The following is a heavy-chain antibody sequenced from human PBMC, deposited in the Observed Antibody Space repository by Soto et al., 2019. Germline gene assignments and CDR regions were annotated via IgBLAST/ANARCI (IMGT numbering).Heavy chain of an antibody. CDR3: ARPSYYDTTTAFDY. D-gene: IGHD3-22*01. J-gene: IGHJ4*02. V-gene: IGHV4-30-2*01. CDR2: IYHSGST. CDR1: GGSISSGGYS. Sequence: TLSLTCAVSGGSISSGGYSWSWIRQPPGKGLEWIGYIYHSGSTYYNPSLKSRVTISVDRSKNQFSLKLSSVTAADTAVYYCARPSYYDTTTAFDYWGQGALVTVSS.